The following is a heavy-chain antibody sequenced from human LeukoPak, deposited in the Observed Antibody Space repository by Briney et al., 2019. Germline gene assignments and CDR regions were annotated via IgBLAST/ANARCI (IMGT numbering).Heavy chain of an antibody. Sequence: GGSLRLSCAASGFTFSNYWMTWVRQAPGKGLEWVANIKQDGSEKYYVDSVKGRFTISRDNAKNSLYLQMNSLRAEDTAVYYCARRGAYYYDSSGYSHFDYWGQGTPVTVSS. CDR1: GFTFSNYW. CDR3: ARRGAYYYDSSGYSHFDY. CDR2: IKQDGSEK. V-gene: IGHV3-7*01. D-gene: IGHD3-22*01. J-gene: IGHJ4*02.